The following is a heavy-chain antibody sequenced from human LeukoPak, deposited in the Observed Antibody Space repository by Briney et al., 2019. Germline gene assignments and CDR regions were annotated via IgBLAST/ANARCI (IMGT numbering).Heavy chain of an antibody. J-gene: IGHJ4*02. CDR1: GGSITSRDC. D-gene: IGHD2-15*01. V-gene: IGHV4-4*02. Sequence: PSETLSLTCGVSGGSITSRDCWSWVRQPPGKGLEWIGEICLDGRIHYTPSLKSRISISIDRSKDQFSLNLISVAAADTAIYFCASQGGLRNDFWGQGTLVTVSS. CDR3: ASQGGLRNDF. CDR2: ICLDGRI.